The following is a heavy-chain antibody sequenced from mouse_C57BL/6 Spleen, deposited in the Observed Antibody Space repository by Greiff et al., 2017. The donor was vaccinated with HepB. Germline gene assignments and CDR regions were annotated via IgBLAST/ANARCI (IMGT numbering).Heavy chain of an antibody. CDR1: GYTFTSYW. CDR2: IDPSDSYT. D-gene: IGHD1-1*02. Sequence: QVQLQQPGAELVMPGASVKLSCKASGYTFTSYWMHWVKQRPGQGLEWIGEIDPSDSYTNYNQKFKGKSTFTVDKSSSTAYMQLSSLTSEDSAVYYCARYGVVAPSYWGQGTLVTVSA. J-gene: IGHJ3*01. CDR3: ARYGVVAPSY. V-gene: IGHV1-69*01.